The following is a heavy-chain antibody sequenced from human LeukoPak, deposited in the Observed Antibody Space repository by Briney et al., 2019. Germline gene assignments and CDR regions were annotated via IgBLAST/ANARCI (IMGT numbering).Heavy chain of an antibody. CDR3: ARKTIRAFDY. CDR1: GFTFSSYS. Sequence: PGGSLRLSCAASGFTFSSYSMNWVRQAPGKGLEWVSYISSSSSTIYYADSVKGRFTISRDNAKNSLYLQMNSLRAEDTAVYYCARKTIRAFDYWGQGTLVTVSS. CDR2: ISSSSSTI. J-gene: IGHJ4*02. V-gene: IGHV3-48*01. D-gene: IGHD3-9*01.